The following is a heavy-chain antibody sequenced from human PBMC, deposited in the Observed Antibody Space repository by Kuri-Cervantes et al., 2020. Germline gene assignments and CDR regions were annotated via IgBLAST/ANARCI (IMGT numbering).Heavy chain of an antibody. CDR3: ARRKGISNYYYYGMDV. V-gene: IGHV3-21*01. CDR1: GFTFSDHS. D-gene: IGHD3-3*01. CDR2: ISSSSSYI. Sequence: GESLEISCGASGFTFSDHSMNWVRQAPGKGLEWVSSISSSSSYIYYADSVKGRFTISRDNAKNSLYLQMNSLRAEDTAVYYCARRKGISNYYYYGMDVWGQGTTVTVSS. J-gene: IGHJ6*02.